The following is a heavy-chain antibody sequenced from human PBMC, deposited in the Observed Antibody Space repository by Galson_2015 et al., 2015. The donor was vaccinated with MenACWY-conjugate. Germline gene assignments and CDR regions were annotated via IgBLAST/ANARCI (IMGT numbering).Heavy chain of an antibody. CDR2: ISGSGDLT. CDR1: GFTFSAYG. V-gene: IGHV3-23*01. Sequence: SLRLSCAASGFTFSAYGITWVRQAPGKGLEWVSAISGSGDLTYYAESVRGRFTISSDNSKNTVFLQMNSLSAEDRALYYCARRVAGHGLDVWGQGTMVTVSS. J-gene: IGHJ6*02. CDR3: ARRVAGHGLDV. D-gene: IGHD2-15*01.